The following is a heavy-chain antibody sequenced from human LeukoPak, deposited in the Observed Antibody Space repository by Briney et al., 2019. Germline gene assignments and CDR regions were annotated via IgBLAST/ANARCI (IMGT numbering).Heavy chain of an antibody. D-gene: IGHD4-23*01. CDR3: ARFPYGGSSGIDY. Sequence: SGPALVKPTQTLTLTCTFSGFSLTTSGMGVSWIRQPPGKALEWLALIDWDDGKYYSTSLKTRLTISKDTSKNQVVLTMTNMDPVDTATYYCARFPYGGSSGIDYWGQGTLVTVSS. J-gene: IGHJ4*02. V-gene: IGHV2-70*01. CDR2: IDWDDGK. CDR1: GFSLTTSGMG.